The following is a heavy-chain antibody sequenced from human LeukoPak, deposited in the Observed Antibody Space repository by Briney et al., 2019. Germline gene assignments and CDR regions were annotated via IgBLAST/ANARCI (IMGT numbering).Heavy chain of an antibody. D-gene: IGHD3-16*01. Sequence: GASVKVSCKASGYTFTSYDINWVRQATGQGLEWMGWMNPNSGNTGYAQKFQGRVTMTRNTSISTAYMELSSLRSGDTAVYYCARWTYDYVWGSYPSVDYWGQGTLVTVSS. CDR1: GYTFTSYD. V-gene: IGHV1-8*01. CDR2: MNPNSGNT. CDR3: ARWTYDYVWGSYPSVDY. J-gene: IGHJ4*02.